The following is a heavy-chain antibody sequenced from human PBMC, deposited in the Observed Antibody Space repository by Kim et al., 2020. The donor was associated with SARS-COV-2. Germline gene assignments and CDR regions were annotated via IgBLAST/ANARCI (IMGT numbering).Heavy chain of an antibody. J-gene: IGHJ5*02. D-gene: IGHD3-10*01. CDR3: GLWFGETYL. CDR2: ISYDGSNK. Sequence: GGSLRLSCAASGFTFSSYGMHWVRQAPGKGLEWVAVISYDGSNKYYADSVKGRFTISRDNSKNTLYLQMNILRAEDTAVYYCGLWFGETYLWGQGTLVTVSS. CDR1: GFTFSSYG. V-gene: IGHV3-30*03.